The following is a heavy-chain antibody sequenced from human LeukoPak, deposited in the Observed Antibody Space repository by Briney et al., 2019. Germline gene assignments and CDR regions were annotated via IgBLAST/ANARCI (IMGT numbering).Heavy chain of an antibody. D-gene: IGHD3-22*01. CDR2: IIPIFGTA. J-gene: IGHJ4*02. V-gene: IGHV1-69*05. CDR3: ARDEDYYDSSDGDY. Sequence: ASVKVSCKASGGTFSSYAISWVRQAPGQGLEWMGRIIPIFGTANYAQKFQGRVTITTDESTSTAYMELSSLRSEDTAVYYCARDEDYYDSSDGDYWGQGTLVTVSS. CDR1: GGTFSSYA.